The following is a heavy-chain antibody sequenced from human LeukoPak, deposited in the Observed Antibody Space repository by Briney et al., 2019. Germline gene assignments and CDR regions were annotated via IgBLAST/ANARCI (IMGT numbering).Heavy chain of an antibody. CDR1: GYTFTSYG. V-gene: IGHV1-18*01. D-gene: IGHD6-19*01. CDR2: ISAYNGNT. CDR3: ARVDRYSSWNHYFDY. J-gene: IGHJ4*02. Sequence: GGPVKVSCKASGYTFTSYGIRWVRQAPGQGLEWIGWISAYNGNTNYEQKLQGRVTMTTDTSTSTAYMELRSLRSDDTAVYYCARVDRYSSWNHYFDYWGQGTLVTVSS.